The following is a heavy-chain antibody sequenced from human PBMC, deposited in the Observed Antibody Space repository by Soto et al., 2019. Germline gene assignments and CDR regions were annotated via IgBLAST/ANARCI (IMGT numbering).Heavy chain of an antibody. CDR1: GFTFSSYA. CDR3: AKGSPSARHAEYFQH. V-gene: IGHV3-23*01. CDR2: ISGSGGST. Sequence: PGGSLRLSCAASGFTFSSYAMSWVRQAPGKGLEWVSAISGSGGSTYYADSVKGRFTISRDNSKNTLYLQMNSLGAEDTAVYYCAKGSPSARHAEYFQHWGQGTLVTVSS. D-gene: IGHD1-26*01. J-gene: IGHJ1*01.